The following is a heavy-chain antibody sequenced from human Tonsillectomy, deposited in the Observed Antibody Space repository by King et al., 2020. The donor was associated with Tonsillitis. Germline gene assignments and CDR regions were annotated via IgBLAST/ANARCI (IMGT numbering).Heavy chain of an antibody. D-gene: IGHD3-22*01. V-gene: IGHV3-48*03. CDR1: GFTFSSYD. CDR3: ARIGWTMSSS. J-gene: IGHJ4*02. Sequence: VQLVESGGGLVQPGGSLRLSCAASGFTFSSYDMNWVRQAPGKGLEWVSYIGSSGSTIYYADSVKGRFTISRDNAKNSLFLQMNSLRAEDTAVYYCARIGWTMSSSWGQGTLVTVSS. CDR2: IGSSGSTI.